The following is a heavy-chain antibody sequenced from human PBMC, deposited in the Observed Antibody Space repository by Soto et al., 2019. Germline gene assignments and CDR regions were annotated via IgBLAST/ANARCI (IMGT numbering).Heavy chain of an antibody. Sequence: QVQLQESRPGLVKPSENLSLTCTVTGGSNSTYYWSWIRQPAGKGLEWIGGIYASGSTDYTPSLKSRVAMSVDTSRMQFSLNLSSVTAADTAVYYCARAESMGARAFAYWGQGTLVTFSS. V-gene: IGHV4-4*07. CDR2: IYASGST. CDR3: ARAESMGARAFAY. J-gene: IGHJ4*02. D-gene: IGHD6-6*01. CDR1: GGSNSTYY.